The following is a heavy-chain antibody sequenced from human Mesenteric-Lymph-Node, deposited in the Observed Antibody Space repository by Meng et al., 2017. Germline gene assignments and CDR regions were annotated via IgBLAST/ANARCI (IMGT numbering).Heavy chain of an antibody. D-gene: IGHD2-15*01. CDR2: IIPIFGTA. J-gene: IGHJ6*02. V-gene: IGHV1-69*05. CDR3: ARDGVVAATSFGYYYGMDV. Sequence: SVKVSRMASVGTLSSYAISWVRQATGQGLEWMGGIIPIFGTANYAQKFQGRVTLTTDESTSTAYMELSSLGSEDTAVYYCARDGVVAATSFGYYYGMDVWGQGTTVTVSS. CDR1: VGTLSSYA.